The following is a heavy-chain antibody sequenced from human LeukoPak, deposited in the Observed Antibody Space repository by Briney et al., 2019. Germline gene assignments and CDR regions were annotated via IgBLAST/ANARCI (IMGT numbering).Heavy chain of an antibody. V-gene: IGHV3-7*01. CDR2: IKEDGSEK. CDR3: TRDAPYMDV. CDR1: EIIFTSYW. J-gene: IGHJ6*03. Sequence: GGSLRLSCAASEIIFTSYWMSWVRQAPGKGLEWVANIKEDGSEKYYVDSVKGRFTISRDNSKNILYLQMNSLTPEDTAVYYCTRDAPYMDVWGKGTTVTVSS.